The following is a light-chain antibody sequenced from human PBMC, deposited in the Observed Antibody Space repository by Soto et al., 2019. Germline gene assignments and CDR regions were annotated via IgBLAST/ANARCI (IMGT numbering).Light chain of an antibody. V-gene: IGLV2-8*01. J-gene: IGLJ3*02. Sequence: QSALTQPPSASGSPGQSVTICCAGTSSDIGLYNYVSWYQHHPGKAPKLIIYEASKRPSGIPDRFSGSKSGNTASLTVSGLQAEDEADYYCSSYAGDINFGVFGVRTKLTVL. CDR1: SSDIGLYNY. CDR3: SSYAGDINFGV. CDR2: EAS.